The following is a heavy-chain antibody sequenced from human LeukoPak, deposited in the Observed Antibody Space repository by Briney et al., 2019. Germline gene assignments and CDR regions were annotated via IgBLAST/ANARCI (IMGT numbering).Heavy chain of an antibody. Sequence: GGSLRLSCAASGYSFSSYWMHWVRQVPGKGLVWGSRIDNYGRTTDYADSVKGRFTTSRDNVQNTLYMQMNSLNAEDTGVYYCARDVGGAGSFWGKGTLVTVSS. J-gene: IGHJ4*02. V-gene: IGHV3-74*01. CDR1: GYSFSSYW. CDR2: IDNYGRTT. D-gene: IGHD3-10*01. CDR3: ARDVGGAGSF.